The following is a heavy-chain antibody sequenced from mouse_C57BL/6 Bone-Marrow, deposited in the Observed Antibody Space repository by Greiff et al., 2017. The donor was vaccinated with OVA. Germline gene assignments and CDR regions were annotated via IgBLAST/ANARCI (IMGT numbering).Heavy chain of an antibody. D-gene: IGHD1-1*01. J-gene: IGHJ2*01. V-gene: IGHV5-4*01. Sequence: EVQLVESGGGLVKPGGSLKLSCAASGFTFSSYAMSWVRQTPEKRLEWVATISDGGSYTYYPDNVKGRFTISRDNAKNNLYLQMSHLKSEDTAMYYCARDYYGSPYYWGQGTTLTVSS. CDR2: ISDGGSYT. CDR1: GFTFSSYA. CDR3: ARDYYGSPYY.